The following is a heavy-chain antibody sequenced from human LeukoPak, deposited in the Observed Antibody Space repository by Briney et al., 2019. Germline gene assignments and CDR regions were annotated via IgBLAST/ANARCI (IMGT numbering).Heavy chain of an antibody. CDR3: ARASGMVRPGDYYYYYGMDV. CDR1: GYTFTSYG. CDR2: INAGNGNT. Sequence: GASVKVSCKASGYTFTSYGISWVRQAPGQGLEWMGWINAGNGNTKYSQKFQGRVTITRDTSASTAYMELSSLRSEDTAVYYCARASGMVRPGDYYYYYGMDVWGQGTTVTVSS. D-gene: IGHD3-10*01. V-gene: IGHV1-3*01. J-gene: IGHJ6*02.